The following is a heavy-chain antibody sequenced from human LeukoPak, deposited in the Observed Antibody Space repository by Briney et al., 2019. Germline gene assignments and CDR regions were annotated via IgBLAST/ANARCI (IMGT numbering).Heavy chain of an antibody. J-gene: IGHJ6*03. D-gene: IGHD6-6*01. V-gene: IGHV4-59*01. CDR1: GGSISSYY. Sequence: SETLSLTCTVSGGSISSYYWSWIRQPPGKGLEWIGYIYYSGSTNYNPSLKSRVTISVDASKNQFSLKLSSVTAADTAVYYCARAIAARPTRYYYYYMDVWGKGTTVTVSS. CDR3: ARAIAARPTRYYYYYMDV. CDR2: IYYSGST.